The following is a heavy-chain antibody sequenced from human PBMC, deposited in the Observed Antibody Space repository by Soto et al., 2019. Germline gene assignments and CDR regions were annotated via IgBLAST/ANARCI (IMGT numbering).Heavy chain of an antibody. CDR3: ARDADSSGLHY. D-gene: IGHD6-19*01. CDR2: IYPAGPT. J-gene: IGHJ4*02. Sequence: GGSLRLSCAASGFTVSGMFMTWVRQAPGKGLEWVSVIYPAGPTYYADSVKGRFTISRDNSKNTLFLQLNNLRAEDTAVYYCARDADSSGLHYWGQGILVTVSS. CDR1: GFTVSGMF. V-gene: IGHV3-53*01.